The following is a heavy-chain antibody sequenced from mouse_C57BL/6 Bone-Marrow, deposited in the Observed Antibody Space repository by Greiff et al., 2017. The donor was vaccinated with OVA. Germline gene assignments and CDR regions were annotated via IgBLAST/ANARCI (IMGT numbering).Heavy chain of an antibody. J-gene: IGHJ4*01. Sequence: EVQLVESGGGLVQPGGSLKLSCAASGFTFSDYGMAWVRQAPRKGPEWVAFISNLAYSIYYADTVTGRFPISRENAKNTLYLEMSSLRSEDTAMYYCARGYYYGSSYPYAMDYWGQGTSVTVSS. D-gene: IGHD1-1*01. V-gene: IGHV5-15*01. CDR1: GFTFSDYG. CDR2: ISNLAYSI. CDR3: ARGYYYGSSYPYAMDY.